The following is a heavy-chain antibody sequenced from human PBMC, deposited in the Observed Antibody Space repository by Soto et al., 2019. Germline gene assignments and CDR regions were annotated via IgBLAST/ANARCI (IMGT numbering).Heavy chain of an antibody. CDR1: GFTFSNAW. J-gene: IGHJ6*02. Sequence: GGSLRLSCAASGFTFSNAWMSWVRQAPGKGLEWVGRIKSKTDGGTTDYAAPVKGRFTISRDDSKNTLYLQMNSLKPGDTAVYYCTDNIVVVPAPPPLYRPAYYYGMDVWGQGTTATVSS. V-gene: IGHV3-15*01. CDR3: TDNIVVVPAPPPLYRPAYYYGMDV. CDR2: IKSKTDGGTT. D-gene: IGHD2-2*01.